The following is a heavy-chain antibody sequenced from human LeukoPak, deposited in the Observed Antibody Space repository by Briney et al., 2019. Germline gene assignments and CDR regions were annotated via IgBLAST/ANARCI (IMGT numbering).Heavy chain of an antibody. J-gene: IGHJ6*03. Sequence: SETLSLTCTVSGGSISNDYWSSIRQPPGNGLGWLGYIYYSGSTNYNPSRKSRVTISVDTSKNQFSLKLSSVTAADTAVYYCARLSGYYSPGLHYYYYYYMDVWGKGTTVTVSS. CDR2: IYYSGST. CDR3: ARLSGYYSPGLHYYYYYYMDV. V-gene: IGHV4-59*01. CDR1: GGSISNDY. D-gene: IGHD3-3*01.